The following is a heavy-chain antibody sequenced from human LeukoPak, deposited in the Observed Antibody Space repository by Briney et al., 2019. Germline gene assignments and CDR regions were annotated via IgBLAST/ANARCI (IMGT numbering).Heavy chain of an antibody. CDR2: INPNSGGT. J-gene: IGHJ6*03. CDR3: AREEQLVPWYYYMDV. D-gene: IGHD6-6*01. Sequence: GASVKVSCKASGYTFTGYYMHWVRQAPGQGLEWMGWINPNSGGTNYAQKFQGRVTMTRDTSISTAYMELSRLRSDDTAVYYCAREEQLVPWYYYMDVWGKGTTVTVSS. CDR1: GYTFTGYY. V-gene: IGHV1-2*02.